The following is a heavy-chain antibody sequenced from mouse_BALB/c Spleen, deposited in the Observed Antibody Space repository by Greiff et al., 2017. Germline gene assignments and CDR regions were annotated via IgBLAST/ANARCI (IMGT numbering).Heavy chain of an antibody. D-gene: IGHD2-14*01. CDR1: GYSITSGYY. V-gene: IGHV3-6*02. J-gene: IGHJ2*01. Sequence: EVKLQESGPGLVKPSQSLSLTCSVTGYSITSGYYWNWIRQFPGNKLEWMGYISYDGSNNYNPSLKNRISITRDTSKNQFFLKLNSVTTEDTATYYCARVGAYYRYDYFDYWGQGTTLTVSS. CDR2: ISYDGSN. CDR3: ARVGAYYRYDYFDY.